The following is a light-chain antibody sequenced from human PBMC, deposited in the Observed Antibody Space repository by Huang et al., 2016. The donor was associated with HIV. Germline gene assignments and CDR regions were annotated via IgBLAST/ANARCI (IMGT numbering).Light chain of an antibody. J-gene: IGKJ2*01. CDR1: QGLVYSDGDTY. CDR2: KVY. Sequence: DVVLTQSPLSLPVTVGQPASISCRSGQGLVYSDGDTYVNWFQQRPGQSPRRFIYKVYIRDSGVPDIFSGSGSGTNVTLKISRVEADDVGVYYCMQGIHMPYTFGHGTKLEIK. V-gene: IGKV2-30*01. CDR3: MQGIHMPYT.